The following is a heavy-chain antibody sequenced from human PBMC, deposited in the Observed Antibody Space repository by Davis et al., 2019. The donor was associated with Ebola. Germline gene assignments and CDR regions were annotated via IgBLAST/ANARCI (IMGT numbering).Heavy chain of an antibody. CDR1: GFTVSSNY. J-gene: IGHJ4*02. D-gene: IGHD6-13*01. CDR3: AKYSSRSPRGY. Sequence: GGSLILSCAASGFTVSSNYMSSVLYAPGKGLEWVPVIYSGCSTYYTDSVKGRFTISRDNSKNTLYLQMNSLRAEDTAVYYCAKYSSRSPRGYWGQGTLVTVSS. V-gene: IGHV3-66*01. CDR2: IYSGCST.